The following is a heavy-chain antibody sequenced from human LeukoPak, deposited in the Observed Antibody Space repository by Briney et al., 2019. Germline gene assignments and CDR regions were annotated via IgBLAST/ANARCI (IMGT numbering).Heavy chain of an antibody. CDR1: GGSISSGDYF. D-gene: IGHD2-15*01. J-gene: IGHJ4*02. V-gene: IGHV4-30-4*01. CDR2: ICYSGST. CDR3: AREKCSGGICYSGFDC. Sequence: PSETLSLTCTVSGGSISSGDYFWSWIRQPPGKGLEWIGYICYSGSTYYNSSLKSRVTISIDTSKNQFSLKRRSVTAADRAVYYCAREKCSGGICYSGFDCWGQGTLVTVSS.